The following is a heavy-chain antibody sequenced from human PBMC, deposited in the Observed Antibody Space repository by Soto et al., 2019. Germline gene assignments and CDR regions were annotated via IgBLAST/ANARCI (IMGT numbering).Heavy chain of an antibody. CDR2: ISYDGSDK. J-gene: IGHJ4*02. Sequence: QVQLVESGGGVVHPGRTLRLSCAASGFTFSTYAVHWVRQAPGKGQEWVTMISYDGSDKFYADSLKGRFTISRDNAKNSLYLQMSSLRAEDTAVHYCARQRDGREGDYWGQGTLVTVSS. CDR3: ARQRDGREGDY. CDR1: GFTFSTYA. V-gene: IGHV3-30-3*01. D-gene: IGHD1-26*01.